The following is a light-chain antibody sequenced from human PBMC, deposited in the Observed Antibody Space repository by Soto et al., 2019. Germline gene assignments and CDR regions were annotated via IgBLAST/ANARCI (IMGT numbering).Light chain of an antibody. CDR1: SSDVGGYTY. CDR2: EVS. CDR3: SSYTSRNTLYV. J-gene: IGLJ1*01. Sequence: QSALTQPASVSGSPGQSITISCTGTSSDVGGYTYISWYQQHPGEAPKLMIFEVSNRPSGVSNRFSGSKSGNTASLTISGLQAEDEADYYCSSYTSRNTLYVFGTGTKVTVL. V-gene: IGLV2-14*01.